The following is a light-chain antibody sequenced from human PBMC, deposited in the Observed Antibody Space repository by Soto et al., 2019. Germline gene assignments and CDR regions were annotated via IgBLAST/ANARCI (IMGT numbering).Light chain of an antibody. J-gene: IGKJ4*01. CDR1: QYIGSA. Sequence: EVVLTKSPSTLSVYQVDRATLSCRASQYIGSAVAWYQHKPGQAPRLLISGASTGATGIPARFSGSGSGTEFTLTISSLQSEDCAIYYCQQYHTWPITFGGGTNVDIK. V-gene: IGKV3-15*01. CDR3: QQYHTWPIT. CDR2: GAS.